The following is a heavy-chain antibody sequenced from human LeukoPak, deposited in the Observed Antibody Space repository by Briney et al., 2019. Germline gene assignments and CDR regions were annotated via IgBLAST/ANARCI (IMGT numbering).Heavy chain of an antibody. D-gene: IGHD3-22*01. Sequence: SETLSLTCTVSGGSISNYYWSWIRQPAGKGLEWIGRIYASGSTNYNPSLKNRVTMSVDTSKNQFSLKLSSVTAADTAVYYCARSDITVIVYDYWGQGTLVTVSS. CDR3: ARSDITVIVYDY. J-gene: IGHJ4*02. CDR1: GGSISNYY. CDR2: IYASGST. V-gene: IGHV4-4*07.